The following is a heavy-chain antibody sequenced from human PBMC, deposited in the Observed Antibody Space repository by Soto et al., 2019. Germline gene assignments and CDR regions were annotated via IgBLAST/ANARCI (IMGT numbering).Heavy chain of an antibody. CDR3: ARGSRGADPNYYYYYMDV. V-gene: IGHV4-31*03. J-gene: IGHJ6*03. CDR1: GGSISSGGYY. Sequence: SETLSLTCTVSGGSISSGGYYWSWIRQHPGKGLEWIGYIYYSGSTYYNPSLKSRVTISVDTSKNQFSLKLSSVTAADTAVYYCARGSRGADPNYYYYYMDVWGKGTTVTVSS. CDR2: IYYSGST. D-gene: IGHD3-10*01.